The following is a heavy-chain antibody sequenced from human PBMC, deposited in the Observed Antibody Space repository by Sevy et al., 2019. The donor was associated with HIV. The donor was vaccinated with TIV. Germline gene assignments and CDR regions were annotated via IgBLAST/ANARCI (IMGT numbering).Heavy chain of an antibody. D-gene: IGHD2-8*01. V-gene: IGHV3-21*01. CDR2: ISSSSSYI. CDR1: GFTFSSYS. Sequence: GGCLRLSCTASGFTFSSYSMSWVRQAPGKGLEWVSSISSSSSYIYYADSVKGRFTISRDNAKNSLYLQMNSLRAEDTAVYYCARVGLEDIVLMVYAPLYYGMDVWGQGTTVTVSS. CDR3: ARVGLEDIVLMVYAPLYYGMDV. J-gene: IGHJ6*02.